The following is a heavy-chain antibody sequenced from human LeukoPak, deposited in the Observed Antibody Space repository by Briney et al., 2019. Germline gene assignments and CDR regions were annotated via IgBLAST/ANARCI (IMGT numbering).Heavy chain of an antibody. Sequence: PSETLSLTCTVSGGSISSYYWSWLRQPPGRGLEWIWYIYYSGSTNYNPSLKSRVTISVDTSTNKFSLQLNSVTPAHTPVYYSARLQGLSGYDLDNFDYWGQGTLVTVSS. CDR3: ARLQGLSGYDLDNFDY. D-gene: IGHD3-22*01. V-gene: IGHV4-59*01. J-gene: IGHJ4*02. CDR1: GGSISSYY. CDR2: IYYSGST.